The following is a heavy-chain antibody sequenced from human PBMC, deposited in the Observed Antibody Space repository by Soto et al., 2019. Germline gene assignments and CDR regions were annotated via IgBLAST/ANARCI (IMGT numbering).Heavy chain of an antibody. CDR2: IYYSGST. V-gene: IGHV4-30-4*01. Sequence: SETLSLTCTVSGGSISSGDYYWSWIRQPPGKGLEWIGYIYYSGSTYYNPSLKSRVIISVDTSKNQFSLKLSSVTAADTAVYYCAREENTMVRGVIARDYGGQGTLVTVSS. J-gene: IGHJ4*02. CDR3: AREENTMVRGVIARDY. D-gene: IGHD3-10*01. CDR1: GGSISSGDYY.